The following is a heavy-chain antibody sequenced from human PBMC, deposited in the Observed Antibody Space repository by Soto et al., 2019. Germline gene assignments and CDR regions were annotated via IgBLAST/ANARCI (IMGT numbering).Heavy chain of an antibody. CDR3: ARDRSYDRSGHWVADYAFDI. J-gene: IGHJ3*02. V-gene: IGHV1-18*01. CDR1: RYTFTSYG. Sequence: QVQLVQSGGEVRKPGASVKVSCKASRYTFTSYGISWMRHAPGQGLQWLGWISTHDTNIQLEQKFQDRVTMTTDTSTSTGYMEMTSLTSDDTAVYYGARDRSYDRSGHWVADYAFDIWGQGTMGTVSS. D-gene: IGHD3-22*01. CDR2: ISTHDTNI.